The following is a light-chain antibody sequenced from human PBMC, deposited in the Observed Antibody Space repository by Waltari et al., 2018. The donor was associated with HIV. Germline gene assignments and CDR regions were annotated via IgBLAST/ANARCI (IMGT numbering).Light chain of an antibody. J-gene: IGLJ2*01. V-gene: IGLV1-44*01. Sequence: QSVLTQPPSASGTPGQRVTIPCSGSNSNIGSNSVNWYQQLPGTAPKLLIYSSNQRPLGVPGRFSGSKSGTSASLAISGLQSEDEADYYCAAWDDSRNAHVVFGGGTKLTVL. CDR2: SSN. CDR1: NSNIGSNS. CDR3: AAWDDSRNAHVV.